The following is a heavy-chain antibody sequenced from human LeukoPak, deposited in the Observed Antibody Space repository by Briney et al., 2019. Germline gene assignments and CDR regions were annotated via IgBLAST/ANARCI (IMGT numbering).Heavy chain of an antibody. V-gene: IGHV4-38-2*02. Sequence: SETLSLTCTVSGYSISSGYYWGWIRQPPGKGLEWIGSIYHSGSTYYNPSLKSRVTISVGTSKNQFSLKLSSVTAADTAVYYCARAPRRYYYDSSGYPDYWGQGTLVTVSS. CDR3: ARAPRRYYYDSSGYPDY. J-gene: IGHJ4*02. CDR1: GYSISSGYY. D-gene: IGHD3-22*01. CDR2: IYHSGST.